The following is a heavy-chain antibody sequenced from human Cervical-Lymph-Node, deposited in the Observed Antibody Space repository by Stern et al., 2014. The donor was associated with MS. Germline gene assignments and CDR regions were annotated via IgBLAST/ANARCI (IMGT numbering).Heavy chain of an antibody. V-gene: IGHV1-46*01. CDR1: GYTLTELS. Sequence: QLVQSGAEVKKPGASVKVSCKVSGYTLTELSMHWVRQAPGQGLERMGIINPSGGSTSYAQTVQGRVNMTRDTSTSTVYMELSSLRSEDTAVYYWSRDTDWGQGTLVTVSS. J-gene: IGHJ4*02. D-gene: IGHD4-11*01. CDR2: INPSGGST. CDR3: SRDTD.